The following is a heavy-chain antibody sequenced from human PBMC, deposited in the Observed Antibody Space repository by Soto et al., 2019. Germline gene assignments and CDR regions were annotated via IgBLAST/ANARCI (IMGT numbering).Heavy chain of an antibody. J-gene: IGHJ5*02. CDR1: GDTFTSSE. D-gene: IGHD2-15*01. V-gene: IGHV1-8*01. CDR2: MNPNSGNT. CDR3: ARLGYCSGGSCRRGSWFDP. Sequence: ASVKVSCNASGDTFTSSEINWVRQATGQGLEWMRWMNPNSGNTGYAQKFQGRVTMTGNTSISTGYMELSSLRSEDTAVYYCARLGYCSGGSCRRGSWFDPWGQGTLVTVSS.